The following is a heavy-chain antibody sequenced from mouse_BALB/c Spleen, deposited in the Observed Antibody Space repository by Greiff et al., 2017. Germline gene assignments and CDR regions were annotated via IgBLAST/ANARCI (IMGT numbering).Heavy chain of an antibody. J-gene: IGHJ1*01. CDR1: GFTFSSFG. V-gene: IGHV5-17*02. Sequence: EVQRVESGGGLVQPGGSRKLSCAASGFTFSSFGMHWVRQAPEKGLEWVAYISSGSSTIYYADTVKGRFTISRDNPKNTLFLQMTSLRSEDTAMFSVEGGGGYGYFEVGGEGTTVTVSS. D-gene: IGHD1-1*02. CDR2: ISSGSSTI. CDR3: EGGGGYGYFEV.